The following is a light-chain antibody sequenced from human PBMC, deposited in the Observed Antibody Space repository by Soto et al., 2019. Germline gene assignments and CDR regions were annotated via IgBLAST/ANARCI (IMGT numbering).Light chain of an antibody. CDR3: HQYGSSPIT. Sequence: EIVLTQSLGTLSLSPGERATLSCRASQSVSSRFLGWFQQKHGQAPRLLIYGASSRATGIPERFSGSGSGTDFTLTISRLEPEDLAVYYCHQYGSSPITFGQGTRLEIK. V-gene: IGKV3-20*01. CDR2: GAS. J-gene: IGKJ5*01. CDR1: QSVSSRF.